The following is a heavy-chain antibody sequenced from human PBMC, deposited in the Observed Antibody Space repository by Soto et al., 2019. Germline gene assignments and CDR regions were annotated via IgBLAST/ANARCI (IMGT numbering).Heavy chain of an antibody. CDR3: AREREQLLVTAYQYYYALDV. J-gene: IGHJ6*02. D-gene: IGHD1-26*01. Sequence: PSQTLSLTCAISGDSVPSSSAAWNLIRQSPSRGLEWLGRTYYRSKWFNDYAVSVKSRITINPDTSKNQFSLHLNSVTPEDTAVYFCAREREQLLVTAYQYYYALDVWGQGTTVTVSS. CDR1: GDSVPSSSAA. V-gene: IGHV6-1*01. CDR2: TYYRSKWFN.